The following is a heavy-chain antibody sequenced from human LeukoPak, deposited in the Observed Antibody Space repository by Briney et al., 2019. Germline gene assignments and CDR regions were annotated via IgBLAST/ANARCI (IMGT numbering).Heavy chain of an antibody. J-gene: IGHJ6*03. CDR2: INHSGST. Sequence: PSETLSLTCAVYGGSFSGYYWGWIRQPPGKGLEWIGEINHSGSTNYNPSLKSRVTISVDTSKNQFSLKLSSVTAADTAVYYCARLGSSGWNYYYYYMDVWGKGTTVTVSS. CDR1: GGSFSGYY. CDR3: ARLGSSGWNYYYYYMDV. V-gene: IGHV4-34*01. D-gene: IGHD6-19*01.